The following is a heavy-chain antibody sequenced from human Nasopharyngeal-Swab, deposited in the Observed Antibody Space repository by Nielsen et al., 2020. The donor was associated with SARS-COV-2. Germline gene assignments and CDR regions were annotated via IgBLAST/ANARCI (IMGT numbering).Heavy chain of an antibody. CDR3: ARDNGAIDY. J-gene: IGHJ4*02. CDR2: IWYDGSNK. Sequence: GGSLRLSCAASGFTFSSYGMHWVRQAPGKGLEWVALIWYDGSNKYYADSVKGRFTISRDNSKNTLYLQMNSLRAEDTAVYYCARDNGAIDYWGQGTLVTVSS. D-gene: IGHD2-8*01. CDR1: GFTFSSYG. V-gene: IGHV3-33*01.